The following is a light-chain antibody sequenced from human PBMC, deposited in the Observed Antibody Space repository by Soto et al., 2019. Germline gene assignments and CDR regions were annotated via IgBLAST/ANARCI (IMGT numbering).Light chain of an antibody. CDR3: QQNNKWPPVT. J-gene: IGKJ4*01. V-gene: IGKV3-15*01. Sequence: EVVMTQSPATVSVSPGEGVTLSCRASQTISNDLAWYQQKPGQAPRLLIYGASTRATGVPARFSGGGSGTEFTRTISSLQSEEFAFYYCQQNNKWPPVTFGGGTKVEIK. CDR2: GAS. CDR1: QTISND.